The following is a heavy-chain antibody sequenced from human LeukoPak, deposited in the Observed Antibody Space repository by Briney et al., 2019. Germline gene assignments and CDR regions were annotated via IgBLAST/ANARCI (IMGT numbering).Heavy chain of an antibody. CDR3: ARANVVVVAATQVYYYYMDV. CDR1: GFTFSSYA. V-gene: IGHV3-64*01. D-gene: IGHD2-15*01. Sequence: GGSLRLSCAASGFTFSSYAMHWVRQAPGKGLEYVSAISSNGGSTYYANSVKGRFTISRDNYKNTMYLQMGSVRAEDRAVYYCARANVVVVAATQVYYYYMDVWGKGTTVTVSS. J-gene: IGHJ6*03. CDR2: ISSNGGST.